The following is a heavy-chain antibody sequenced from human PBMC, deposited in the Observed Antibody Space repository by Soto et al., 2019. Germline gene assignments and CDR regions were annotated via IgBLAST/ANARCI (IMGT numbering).Heavy chain of an antibody. CDR2: IYYSGST. Sequence: PSETLSLTCTVSGGSISSSSYYWGWIRQPPGKGLEWIGSIYYSGSTYYNPSLKSRVTISVDTSKNQFSLKPSSVTAADTAVYYCARLAVRGDYYGMDVWGQGTTVTVSS. CDR1: GGSISSSSYY. J-gene: IGHJ6*02. V-gene: IGHV4-39*01. D-gene: IGHD3-10*01. CDR3: ARLAVRGDYYGMDV.